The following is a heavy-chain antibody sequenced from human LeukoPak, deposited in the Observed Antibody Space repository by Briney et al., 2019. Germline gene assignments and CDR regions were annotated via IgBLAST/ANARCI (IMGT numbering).Heavy chain of an antibody. CDR1: GGTFRNYA. Sequence: SVKVSCKASGGTFRNYAISWVRQAPGQGLEWMGGISPIFRTASYAQKFQGRVTITADEPTSTAYMELSSLRSEDTAVYYCARDLGDSFDYWGQGTLVTVSS. J-gene: IGHJ4*02. CDR3: ARDLGDSFDY. V-gene: IGHV1-69*13. CDR2: ISPIFRTA. D-gene: IGHD3-10*01.